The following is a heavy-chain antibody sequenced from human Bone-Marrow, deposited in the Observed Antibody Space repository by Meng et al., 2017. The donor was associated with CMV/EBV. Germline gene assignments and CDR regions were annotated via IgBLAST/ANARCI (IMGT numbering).Heavy chain of an antibody. J-gene: IGHJ3*02. CDR3: AKEDAYCSSTSCLVGAGAFDI. CDR1: GFTFDDYA. D-gene: IGHD2-2*01. Sequence: PRLSCAASGFTFDDYAMHWVRQAPGKGLEWVSGISWNSGSIGYADSVKGRFTISRDNAKNSLYLQMNSLRAEDTALYYCAKEDAYCSSTSCLVGAGAFDIWGQGTMVTVSS. CDR2: ISWNSGSI. V-gene: IGHV3-9*01.